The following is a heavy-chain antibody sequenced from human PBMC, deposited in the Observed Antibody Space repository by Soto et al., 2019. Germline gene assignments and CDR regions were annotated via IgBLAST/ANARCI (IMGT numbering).Heavy chain of an antibody. Sequence: QVQLVESGGGVVQPGRSLRVSCAASGFTFSIYAMHWVRQAPGTGLEWVAVISYDGTKTYYADSVKGRFTISRDNSKNTVYLQMNSLRDEDTAVYYCAKERGPRRQWLRGPVDYWGQGTLVTVSP. CDR1: GFTFSIYA. D-gene: IGHD6-19*01. CDR3: AKERGPRRQWLRGPVDY. J-gene: IGHJ4*02. CDR2: ISYDGTKT. V-gene: IGHV3-30*18.